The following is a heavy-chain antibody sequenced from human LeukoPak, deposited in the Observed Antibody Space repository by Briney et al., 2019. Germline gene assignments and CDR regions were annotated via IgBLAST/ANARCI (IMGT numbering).Heavy chain of an antibody. CDR3: ARGGMLELPPEGRTHYDFWSGPHYFDY. J-gene: IGHJ4*02. D-gene: IGHD3-3*01. V-gene: IGHV3-20*04. CDR2: INWNGGST. Sequence: GGSLRLSCAASGFTFDDYGMSWVRQAPGKGLEWVSGINWNGGSTGYADSVKGRITISRDNAKNSLYLQMNSLRAEDTALYYCARGGMLELPPEGRTHYDFWSGPHYFDYWGQGTLVTVSS. CDR1: GFTFDDYG.